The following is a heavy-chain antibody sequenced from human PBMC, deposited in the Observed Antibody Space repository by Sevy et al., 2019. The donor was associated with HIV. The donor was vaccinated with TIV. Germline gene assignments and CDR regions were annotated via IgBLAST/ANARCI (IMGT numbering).Heavy chain of an antibody. J-gene: IGHJ4*02. D-gene: IGHD3-22*01. CDR2: IYYSGRN. CDR1: GDSITRSNYY. CDR3: ARYPADQYDRTGYNTRGGYFDS. Sequence: SETLSLTCTVSGDSITRSNYYWAWIRQPPGRGLEWIGSIYYSGRNSYNPSLKSRVTFSVDTSRNRFSLRLSSVTAADTALYYCARYPADQYDRTGYNTRGGYFDSWGQGTLVTVSS. V-gene: IGHV4-39*01.